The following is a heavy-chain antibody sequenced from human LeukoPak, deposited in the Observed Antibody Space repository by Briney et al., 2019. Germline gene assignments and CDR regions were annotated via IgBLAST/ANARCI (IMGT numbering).Heavy chain of an antibody. V-gene: IGHV3-9*01. Sequence: GRSLRLSCAASGFTFDDYAMHWVRQAPGKGLEWVSGISWNTGSIGYADSVKGRFTISRDNAKNSLYLQMNSLRAEDTALYYCAKAFPKYCSSTSCPDYWGHGTPVTVSS. J-gene: IGHJ4*01. CDR3: AKAFPKYCSSTSCPDY. CDR1: GFTFDDYA. D-gene: IGHD2-2*01. CDR2: ISWNTGSI.